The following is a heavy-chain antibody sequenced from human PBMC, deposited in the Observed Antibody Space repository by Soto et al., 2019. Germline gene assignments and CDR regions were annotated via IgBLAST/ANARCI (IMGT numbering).Heavy chain of an antibody. Sequence: GGSLRLSCAASGFTFSSYGMHWVRQAPGKGLEWVAVIWYDGSNKYYADSVKGRFTLSRDNSKNTLYLQMNSVRAEDTAVYYCARANVILTAYYPRLGAFDIWGQGTMVTVSS. J-gene: IGHJ3*02. V-gene: IGHV3-33*01. D-gene: IGHD3-9*01. CDR3: ARANVILTAYYPRLGAFDI. CDR1: GFTFSSYG. CDR2: IWYDGSNK.